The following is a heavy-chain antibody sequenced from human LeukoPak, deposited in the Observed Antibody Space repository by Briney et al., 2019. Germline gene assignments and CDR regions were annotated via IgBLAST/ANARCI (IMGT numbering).Heavy chain of an antibody. D-gene: IGHD4-23*01. Sequence: GGSLRLSCAASGFTFDDYAMHWVRQAPGKGLEWVSGISWNSGSIGYADSVKGRFTISRDNAKNSLYLQMNSLRAEDTALYYCAKDSAPYYGGNSFFDYWGQGTLSPSPQ. CDR1: GFTFDDYA. CDR2: ISWNSGSI. V-gene: IGHV3-9*01. J-gene: IGHJ4*02. CDR3: AKDSAPYYGGNSFFDY.